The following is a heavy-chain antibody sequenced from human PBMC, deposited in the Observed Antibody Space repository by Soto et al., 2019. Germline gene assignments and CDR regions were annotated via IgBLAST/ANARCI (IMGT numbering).Heavy chain of an antibody. CDR1: GYSISSGNY. V-gene: IGHV4-38-2*01. CDR3: ARVSSGWKSGAYYFDY. D-gene: IGHD6-19*01. J-gene: IGHJ4*02. CDR2: IHYTRNT. Sequence: SETLSLTCAVSGYSISSGNYWGWIRQPPGKGLEWIGNIHYTRNTYYNPSLESRITTSVDTSKNQFSLKLNSVTAADTAIYYCARVSSGWKSGAYYFDYWGQGTLVTVSS.